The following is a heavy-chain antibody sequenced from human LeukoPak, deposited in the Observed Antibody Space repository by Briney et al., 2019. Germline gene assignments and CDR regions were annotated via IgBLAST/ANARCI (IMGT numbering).Heavy chain of an antibody. Sequence: SETLSLTCAVCGGSFSGYYWNWIRQPPGKGLEWIGQINHSGSTNYNPSLKSRVTISVDTSKNQFSLKLSSVTAADTAVYYCARRANGPSYWGQGILVTVSS. J-gene: IGHJ4*02. V-gene: IGHV4-34*01. CDR2: INHSGST. CDR3: ARRANGPSY. CDR1: GGSFSGYY. D-gene: IGHD2-8*01.